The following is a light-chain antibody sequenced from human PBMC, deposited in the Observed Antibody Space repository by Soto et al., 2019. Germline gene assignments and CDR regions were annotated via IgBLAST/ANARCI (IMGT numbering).Light chain of an antibody. Sequence: SYELTQPPSVSVSPGQTASITCSGEKLGDKYACWYQQKPGQSPVLVIYQDSKRPSGIPERFSGSNSGNTATLTISGTQAMDEADYYCQAWDSSTYVFGTGTKLPVL. V-gene: IGLV3-1*01. J-gene: IGLJ1*01. CDR3: QAWDSSTYV. CDR2: QDS. CDR1: KLGDKY.